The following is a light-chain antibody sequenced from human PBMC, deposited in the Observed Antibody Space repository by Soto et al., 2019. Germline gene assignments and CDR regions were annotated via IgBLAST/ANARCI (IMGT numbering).Light chain of an antibody. CDR1: SSNIGSHT. CDR3: AAWHDSLNGPV. CDR2: SNN. Sequence: QSVLTKPPSASGTPGQRVTISCSGGSSNIGSHTVNWYQHLPGTAPKLLIYSNNQRPSGVPDRFSGSVSGTSASLAISGLQSEDEVDYYCAAWHDSLNGPVFGGGTKLTVL. J-gene: IGLJ2*01. V-gene: IGLV1-44*01.